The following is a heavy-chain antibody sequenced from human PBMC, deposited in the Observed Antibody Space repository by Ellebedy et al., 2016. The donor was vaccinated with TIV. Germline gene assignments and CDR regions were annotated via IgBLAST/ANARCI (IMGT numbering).Heavy chain of an antibody. D-gene: IGHD7-27*01. V-gene: IGHV1-2*06. CDR2: INPDSGGT. J-gene: IGHJ3*02. Sequence: AASVKVSCKASGYNFTDYYIHWVRLAPGQGLEWMGRINPDSGGTKVVQKFQGRVTLTRDTSISTAYMDLSRLRSDDTALYYCAQTGAFDAFDIWGQGTMVTVSS. CDR3: AQTGAFDAFDI. CDR1: GYNFTDYY.